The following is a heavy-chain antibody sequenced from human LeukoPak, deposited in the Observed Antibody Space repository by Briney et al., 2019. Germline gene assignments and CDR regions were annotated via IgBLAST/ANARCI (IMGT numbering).Heavy chain of an antibody. D-gene: IGHD5-12*01. V-gene: IGHV5-51*01. CDR3: ARCTMVATMDY. Sequence: GESLKISCKGSGYTFTTYWIGWVRQMPGKGLEWMGIIYPGDSGTRYSPSFQGQVTISADKSISTAYLQWSSLKASDTAIYYCARCTMVATMDYWGQGTLVTVSS. J-gene: IGHJ4*02. CDR1: GYTFTTYW. CDR2: IYPGDSGT.